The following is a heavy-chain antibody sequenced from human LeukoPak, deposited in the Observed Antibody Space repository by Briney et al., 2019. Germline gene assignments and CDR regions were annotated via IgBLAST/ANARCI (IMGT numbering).Heavy chain of an antibody. V-gene: IGHV3-23*01. J-gene: IGHJ4*02. D-gene: IGHD5-12*01. CDR2: ISGSGGST. Sequence: GGSLRLSCAASGFTFSSYAMSWVRQAPGKGLEWVSAISGSGGSTYYADSVKGRFTISRDNPKNTLYLQMNSLRAEDTAVYYCAKAGWRGGYDLSVHWGQGTLVTVSS. CDR3: AKAGWRGGYDLSVH. CDR1: GFTFSSYA.